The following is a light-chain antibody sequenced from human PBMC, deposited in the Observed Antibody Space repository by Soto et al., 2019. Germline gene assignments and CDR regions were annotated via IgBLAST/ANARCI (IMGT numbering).Light chain of an antibody. J-gene: IGLJ1*01. CDR2: DVT. CDR3: CSYAGNYTGV. V-gene: IGLV2-11*01. Sequence: QSVLTQPRSVSGSPGRSVTISCTGTSSDVGGYNYVSWYQQHPGKAPKFMIYDVTKRPSGVPDRFSGSKSGNTASLTISGLQAEDEADYYCCSYAGNYTGVFGTGTKVTVL. CDR1: SSDVGGYNY.